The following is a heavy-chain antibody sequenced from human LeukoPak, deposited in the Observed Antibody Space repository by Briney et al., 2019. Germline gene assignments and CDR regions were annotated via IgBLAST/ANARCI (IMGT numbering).Heavy chain of an antibody. Sequence: GGSLRLSCAVSGFTFNSHAMCWVRQAPGKGLEWVSAISGSGGTTYYADSVKGHFTISRDNSKNTLYLQMNSLRAEDTAVYYCAKNFYGDYNFFFDYWGQGALVTVSS. CDR1: GFTFNSHA. D-gene: IGHD4-17*01. CDR2: ISGSGGTT. CDR3: AKNFYGDYNFFFDY. V-gene: IGHV3-23*01. J-gene: IGHJ4*02.